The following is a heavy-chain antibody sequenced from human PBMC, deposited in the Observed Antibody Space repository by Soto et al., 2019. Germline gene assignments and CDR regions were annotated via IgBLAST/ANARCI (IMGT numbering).Heavy chain of an antibody. D-gene: IGHD2-2*01. CDR1: GFTFSTYS. Sequence: GSLRLSCAGSGFTFSTYSMNWVRQAPGKGLEWVSGIYGNGGGTFYADSVKGRFTISRDNSKNTLYLQMNSLRAEDTAVYYCAKNTRVEVSWDFDYWGQGTLVTVSS. CDR2: IYGNGGGT. V-gene: IGHV3-23*01. J-gene: IGHJ4*02. CDR3: AKNTRVEVSWDFDY.